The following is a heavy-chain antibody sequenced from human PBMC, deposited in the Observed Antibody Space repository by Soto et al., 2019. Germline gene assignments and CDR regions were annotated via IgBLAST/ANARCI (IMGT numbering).Heavy chain of an antibody. J-gene: IGHJ4*02. CDR2: VGSGGGPT. CDR1: GFIFSTYA. V-gene: IGHV3-23*01. Sequence: PVGSLRLSCAASGFIFSTYAMSWVRQAPGKGLEWVSVVGSGGGPTYYADSVRGRFTVSRDNSKNTLFLQMNSLTAEDTALYYCAKDRPFGATTGSTIDYWGQGALVTVSS. CDR3: AKDRPFGATTGSTIDY. D-gene: IGHD1-26*01.